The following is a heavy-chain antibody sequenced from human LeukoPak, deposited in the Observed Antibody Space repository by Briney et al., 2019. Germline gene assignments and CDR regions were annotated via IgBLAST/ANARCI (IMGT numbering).Heavy chain of an antibody. V-gene: IGHV4-39*01. CDR2: IYYSGST. Sequence: SETLFLTCTVSGGSISSSSYYWGWIRQSPGKGLEWIGTIYYSGSTYYNPSLKSRLTISVDTSKNQFSLKLSSVTAADTAVYYCARHRGLIAAAEAFDYWGQGTLVTVSS. CDR1: GGSISSSSYY. D-gene: IGHD6-13*01. CDR3: ARHRGLIAAAEAFDY. J-gene: IGHJ4*02.